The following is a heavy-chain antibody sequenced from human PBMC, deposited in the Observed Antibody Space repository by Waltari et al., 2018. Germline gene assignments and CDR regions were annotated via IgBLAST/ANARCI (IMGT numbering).Heavy chain of an antibody. CDR2: ISSSGSTI. D-gene: IGHD5-12*01. CDR3: AREGLGTRFDY. J-gene: IGHJ4*02. CDR1: GFTFSSYE. V-gene: IGHV3-48*03. Sequence: EVQLVESGGGLVQPGGSLRLSCAASGFTFSSYEMRWVRQAPGKGLEWVSYISSSGSTIYYADSVKGRFTISRDNAKNSLYLQMNSLRAEDTGVYYCAREGLGTRFDYWGQGTLVTVSS.